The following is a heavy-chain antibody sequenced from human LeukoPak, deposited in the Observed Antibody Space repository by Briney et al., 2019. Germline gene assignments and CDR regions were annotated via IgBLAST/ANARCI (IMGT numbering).Heavy chain of an antibody. D-gene: IGHD6-13*01. J-gene: IGHJ1*01. Sequence: GGSLRLSCAASGFTVSSYSMNWVRQAPGKGLEWGSSISSSSSYIYYADSVKGRFTISRDNAKNSLYLQMNSLRAEDTAVYYCARGGYSSTLYGRYQHWGQGTLVTVSP. V-gene: IGHV3-21*01. CDR2: ISSSSSYI. CDR1: GFTVSSYS. CDR3: ARGGYSSTLYGRYQH.